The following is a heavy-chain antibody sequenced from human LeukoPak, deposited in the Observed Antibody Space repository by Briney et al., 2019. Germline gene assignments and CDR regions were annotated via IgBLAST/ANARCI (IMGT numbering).Heavy chain of an antibody. CDR3: ASGVQTYYDILTGYYSDY. Sequence: GGSLRLSCAASGFTVSSNYMSWVRQAPGKGLEWVSVIYSGGSTYYADSVKGRFTISRDNSKNTLYLQMNSLRAEDTAVYYCASGVQTYYDILTGYYSDYWGQGTLVTVSS. CDR2: IYSGGST. J-gene: IGHJ4*02. CDR1: GFTVSSNY. D-gene: IGHD3-9*01. V-gene: IGHV3-66*01.